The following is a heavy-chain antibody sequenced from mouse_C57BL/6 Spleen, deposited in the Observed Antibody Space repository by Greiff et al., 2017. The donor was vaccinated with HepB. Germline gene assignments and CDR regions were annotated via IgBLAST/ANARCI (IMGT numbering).Heavy chain of an antibody. D-gene: IGHD2-4*01. J-gene: IGHJ3*01. CDR2: IYPRSGNT. Sequence: VKLQESGAELARPGASVKLSCKASGYTFTSYGISWVKQRTGQGLEWIGEIYPRSGNTYYNEKFKGKATLTADKSSSTAYMELRSLTSEDSAVYFCARSMITRFAYWGQGTLVTVSA. CDR1: GYTFTSYG. CDR3: ARSMITRFAY. V-gene: IGHV1-81*01.